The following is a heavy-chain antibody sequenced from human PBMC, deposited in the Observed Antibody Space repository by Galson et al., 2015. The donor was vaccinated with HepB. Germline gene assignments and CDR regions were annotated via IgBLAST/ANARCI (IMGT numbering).Heavy chain of an antibody. CDR2: IRYDGNDQ. J-gene: IGHJ4*02. Sequence: SLRLSCAASGFTFSTYGMHWVRQAPGKGLEWLAFIRYDGNDQFNADSVKGRFTISRDNSKDTLYLQMNSLRAEDTAIYYCAKDLRYYGSRTYLDYWGQGTLVTVSS. V-gene: IGHV3-30*02. D-gene: IGHD3-10*01. CDR1: GFTFSTYG. CDR3: AKDLRYYGSRTYLDY.